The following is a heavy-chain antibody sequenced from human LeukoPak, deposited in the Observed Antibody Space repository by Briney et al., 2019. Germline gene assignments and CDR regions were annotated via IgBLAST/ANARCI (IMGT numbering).Heavy chain of an antibody. Sequence: GGSLRLSCAASGLTFSSYAMSWVRQAPGKGLEWVSVISGSGGSTYYADSVKGRFTISRDNSKNTLYLQMNSLRAEDTAVYYCAKAPRNYGSGFYYYMDVWGKGTTVTVSS. V-gene: IGHV3-23*01. CDR2: ISGSGGST. CDR1: GLTFSSYA. CDR3: AKAPRNYGSGFYYYMDV. J-gene: IGHJ6*03. D-gene: IGHD3-10*01.